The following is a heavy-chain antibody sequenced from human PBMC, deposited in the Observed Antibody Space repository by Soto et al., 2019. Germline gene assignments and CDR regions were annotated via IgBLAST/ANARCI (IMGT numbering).Heavy chain of an antibody. CDR2: IYYSGST. V-gene: IGHV4-59*05. J-gene: IGHJ3*02. CDR3: ARLVVERDAFDI. CDR1: GGSISIYY. D-gene: IGHD2-15*01. Sequence: SETLSLTCTVSGGSISIYYWSWIWQPPGKGLEWIGSIYYSGSTYYNPSLKSRVTISVDTSKNQFSLKLSSVTAADTAVYYCARLVVERDAFDIWGQGTMVTVSS.